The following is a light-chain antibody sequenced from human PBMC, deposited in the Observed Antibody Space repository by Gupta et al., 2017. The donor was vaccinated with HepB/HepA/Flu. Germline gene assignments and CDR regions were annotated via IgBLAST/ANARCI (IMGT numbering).Light chain of an antibody. J-gene: IGKJ1*01. CDR2: ATS. V-gene: IGKV1-39*01. Sequence: DIQMTQSPSSLSASVGDRVTITCRASQSIGSHLNWYQQKPGKAPKLLLFATSTLGSGVSSRISGSGSGTDFTLTITSLQPEDFATYYCQQSYDVPQTFGQGTKVEIK. CDR1: QSIGSH. CDR3: QQSYDVPQT.